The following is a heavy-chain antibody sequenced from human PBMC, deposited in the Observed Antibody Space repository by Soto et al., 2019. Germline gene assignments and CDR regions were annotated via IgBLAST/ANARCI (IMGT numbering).Heavy chain of an antibody. D-gene: IGHD3-3*01. CDR2: INPGDSDT. CDR3: ARPGGVTTLPYFYYGLDV. V-gene: IGHV5-51*01. J-gene: IGHJ6*02. Sequence: PGESLKISCKGSGYNFASYWIGWVRQMPGKGLEWMGIINPGDSDTSYSPSFQGQVTMSTDNSISTAYLQWSSLKASDSAMYYCARPGGVTTLPYFYYGLDVWGQGTRVTVS. CDR1: GYNFASYW.